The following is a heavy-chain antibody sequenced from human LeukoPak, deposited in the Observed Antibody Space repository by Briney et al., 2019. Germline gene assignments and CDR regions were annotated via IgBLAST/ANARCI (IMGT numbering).Heavy chain of an antibody. V-gene: IGHV1-69*05. CDR3: ARSNYYYDSTVAYYYYYYMGV. D-gene: IGHD3-22*01. Sequence: ASVKVSCKASGGTFSSYAISWVRQAPGQGLEWMGGIIPIFGTANYAQKFRGRVTITTDESTSTAYMELSSLRSEDTAVYYCARSNYYYDSTVAYYYYYYMGVWGKGTTVTVSS. J-gene: IGHJ6*03. CDR1: GGTFSSYA. CDR2: IIPIFGTA.